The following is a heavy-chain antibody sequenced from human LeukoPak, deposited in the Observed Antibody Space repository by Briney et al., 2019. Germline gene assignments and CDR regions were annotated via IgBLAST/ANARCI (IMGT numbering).Heavy chain of an antibody. Sequence: GGSLRLSCAASGFTFSDYYMSWIRQAPGKGLEWISSVTSSDTTIYYTGSVKGRFTSSRDNARNSLYLQMNTLRADDTAVYYCARRGPSLSDSMSSFDIWGQGTMVTVSS. J-gene: IGHJ3*02. D-gene: IGHD2-21*02. CDR1: GFTFSDYY. V-gene: IGHV3-11*01. CDR2: VTSSDTTI. CDR3: ARRGPSLSDSMSSFDI.